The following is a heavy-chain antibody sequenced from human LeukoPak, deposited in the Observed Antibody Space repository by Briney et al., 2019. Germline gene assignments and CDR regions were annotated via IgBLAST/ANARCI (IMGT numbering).Heavy chain of an antibody. D-gene: IGHD3-22*01. CDR3: AKDSDDSRWYFDY. J-gene: IGHJ4*02. Sequence: GRSLRLSCAASGFTFSSYGMHWVRQAPGKGLEWVAVTSSDGNNKYYGDSVKGRFTISRDYSKNTLYLQMNSLRAEDTAVYYCAKDSDDSRWYFDYWGQGTLVTVSS. CDR1: GFTFSSYG. V-gene: IGHV3-30*18. CDR2: TSSDGNNK.